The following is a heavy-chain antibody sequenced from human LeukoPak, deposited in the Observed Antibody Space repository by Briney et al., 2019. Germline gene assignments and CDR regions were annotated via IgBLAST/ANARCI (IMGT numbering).Heavy chain of an antibody. D-gene: IGHD3-10*01. CDR3: ARRSMVRGVWWFDP. CDR1: GGTFISYA. J-gene: IGHJ5*02. CDR2: IIPIFGTA. Sequence: SVTVSCKASGGTFISYAISWVRQAPGQGLEWMGGIIPIFGTANYAQKFQGRVTITADESTSTAYMELSSLRSEDTAAYYCARRSMVRGVWWFDPWGQGTLVTVSS. V-gene: IGHV1-69*13.